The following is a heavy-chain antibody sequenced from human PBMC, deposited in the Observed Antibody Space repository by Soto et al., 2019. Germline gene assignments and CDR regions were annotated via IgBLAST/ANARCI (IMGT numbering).Heavy chain of an antibody. Sequence: EVQLVESGGGLVQPGGSLKLSCAASGFAFSDSAMHWVRQASGKGLEWIGRVRGKRGNYGTAYAASVKDRFTMSRDDSKTTTYLQMNRLKIEDTAVYYCTRRRDWTAVDPLDYWCQRTLVTVSS. D-gene: IGHD5-18*01. CDR3: TRRRDWTAVDPLDY. CDR2: VRGKRGNYGT. J-gene: IGHJ4*02. V-gene: IGHV3-73*02. CDR1: GFAFSDSA.